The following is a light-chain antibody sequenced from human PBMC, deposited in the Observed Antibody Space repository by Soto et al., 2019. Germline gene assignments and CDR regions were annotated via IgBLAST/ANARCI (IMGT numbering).Light chain of an antibody. CDR3: AAWDDSL. CDR1: SSNIGNNA. Sequence: QSVLTQPPSVSEAPRQRVTISCSGSSSNIGNNAVNWYQQLPGKAPKLLIYYDDLLPSGVSDRFSGSKSGTSASLAISGLQSEDEADYYCAAWDDSLFGGGTKVTVL. V-gene: IGLV1-36*01. J-gene: IGLJ2*01. CDR2: YDD.